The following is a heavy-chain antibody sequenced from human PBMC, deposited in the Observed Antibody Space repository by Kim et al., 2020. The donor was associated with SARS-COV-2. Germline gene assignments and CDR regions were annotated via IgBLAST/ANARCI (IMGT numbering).Heavy chain of an antibody. CDR3: ARRKRYYYDSSVAWFDP. Sequence: SETLSLTCAVYGGSFSGYYWSWIRQPPGKGLEWIGEINHSGSTNYNPSLKSRVTISVDTSKNQFSLKLSSVTAADTAVYYCARRKRYYYDSSVAWFDPWGQGTLVTVSS. J-gene: IGHJ5*02. CDR2: INHSGST. V-gene: IGHV4-34*01. D-gene: IGHD3-22*01. CDR1: GGSFSGYY.